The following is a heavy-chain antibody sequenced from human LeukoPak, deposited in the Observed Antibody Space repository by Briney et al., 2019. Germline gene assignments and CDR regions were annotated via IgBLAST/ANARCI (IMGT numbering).Heavy chain of an antibody. CDR3: AGARTYYYAMDV. CDR1: GFTFSSYS. V-gene: IGHV3-48*02. Sequence: SGGSLRLSCVASGFTFSSYSMNWVRQAPGKGLEWVSYISSGSSTTYYVDSVKGRFTISRDNAKNSLYLQMNSLRDEDTAVYYYAGARTYYYAMDVWGQGTTVTVSS. CDR2: ISSGSSTT. J-gene: IGHJ6*02.